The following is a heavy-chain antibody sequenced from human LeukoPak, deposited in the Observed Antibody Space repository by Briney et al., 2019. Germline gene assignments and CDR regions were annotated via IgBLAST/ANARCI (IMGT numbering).Heavy chain of an antibody. Sequence: PGGSLRLSCAASGFIFSDYYMNWIRQAPGKGLEWVSYISSSGSTIYDADSVKGRFTISRDNAKNSLSPQMNSLRAEDTAVYYCARVFLPYYYHGLDVWGQGTTVTVSS. CDR3: ARVFLPYYYHGLDV. J-gene: IGHJ6*02. CDR2: ISSSGSTI. V-gene: IGHV3-11*01. CDR1: GFIFSDYY.